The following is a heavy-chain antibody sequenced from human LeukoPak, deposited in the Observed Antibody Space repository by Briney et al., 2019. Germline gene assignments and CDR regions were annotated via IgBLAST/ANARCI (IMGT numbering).Heavy chain of an antibody. J-gene: IGHJ4*02. Sequence: GGSLRLSCAASGSTFSSYGMHWVRQAPGKGLEWVAFIRYDGSNKYYADSVKGRFTISRDNSKNTLYLQMNSLRAEDTAVYYCAKSFGIAAAGIDYWGQGTLVTVSS. D-gene: IGHD6-13*01. CDR3: AKSFGIAAAGIDY. V-gene: IGHV3-30*02. CDR2: IRYDGSNK. CDR1: GSTFSSYG.